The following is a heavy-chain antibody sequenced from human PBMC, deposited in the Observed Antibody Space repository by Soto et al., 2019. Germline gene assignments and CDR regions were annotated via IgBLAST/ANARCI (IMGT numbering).Heavy chain of an antibody. CDR2: IKQDGSEK. CDR3: ASCSGYYCRTPFDY. V-gene: IGHV3-7*05. D-gene: IGHD3-3*01. CDR1: GFTFSSYW. Sequence: GGSLRLSCAASGFTFSSYWMSWVRQAPGKGLEWVANIKQDGSEKYYVDSVKGRFTISRDNAKNSLYLQMNSLRAEDTAVYYCASCSGYYCRTPFDYWGQGTLVTVSS. J-gene: IGHJ4*02.